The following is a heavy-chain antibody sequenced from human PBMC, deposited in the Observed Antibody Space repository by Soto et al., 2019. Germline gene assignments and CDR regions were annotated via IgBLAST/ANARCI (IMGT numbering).Heavy chain of an antibody. CDR1: GFTFFSHA. CDR3: VDGEAIRRPHLAP. V-gene: IGHV3-23*01. D-gene: IGHD6-6*01. CDR2: TSARGGVT. Sequence: PGGSLRLSCAASGFTFFSHAMSWVRQAPGKGLEWVSGTSARGGVTYYADSVKCRFTMSRDNAKNTLGLQRNSRRVEDTAVYYCVDGEAIRRPHLAPSGQGTLVTVSS. J-gene: IGHJ5*02.